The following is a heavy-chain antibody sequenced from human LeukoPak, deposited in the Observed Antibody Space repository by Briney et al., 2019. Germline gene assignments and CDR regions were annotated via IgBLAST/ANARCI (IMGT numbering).Heavy chain of an antibody. J-gene: IGHJ4*02. CDR2: ISGSGGST. Sequence: GGSLRLSCAASGFTFGSYAMSWVRQAPGEGLEWVSAISGSGGSTYYADSVKGRFTISRDNSKNTLYLQMNSLRAEDAAVYYCAKDRVAVADYWGQGTLVTVSS. CDR1: GFTFGSYA. CDR3: AKDRVAVADY. D-gene: IGHD6-19*01. V-gene: IGHV3-23*01.